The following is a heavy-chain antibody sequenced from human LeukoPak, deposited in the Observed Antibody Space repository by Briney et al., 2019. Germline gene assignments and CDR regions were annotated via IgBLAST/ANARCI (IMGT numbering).Heavy chain of an antibody. J-gene: IGHJ4*02. CDR3: AKGARNTAPDY. CDR1: GGSFSGYY. CDR2: ISPAGSNT. Sequence: PSETLSLTCAVYGGSFSGYYWSWIRQPPGKGLEWVSSISPAGSNTYYADSVKGRFTISRDNSKSTLYLQMNSLRAEDTALYYCAKGARNTAPDYWGQGTLVAVSS. V-gene: IGHV3-23*01. D-gene: IGHD5-18*01.